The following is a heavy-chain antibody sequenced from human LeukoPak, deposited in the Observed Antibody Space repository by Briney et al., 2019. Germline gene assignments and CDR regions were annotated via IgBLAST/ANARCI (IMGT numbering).Heavy chain of an antibody. V-gene: IGHV3-20*04. D-gene: IGHD6-13*01. Sequence: GGSLRLSCAASGYTFGDYGMSWVRHVPGKGLEWVSGTNRRGDITGYADFVKGRFTISRDNAKNTLYLQMNSLRAEDTAVYYCAKQGRGLAAAYFDFWGQGTLVTVSS. CDR1: GYTFGDYG. CDR2: TNRRGDIT. CDR3: AKQGRGLAAAYFDF. J-gene: IGHJ4*02.